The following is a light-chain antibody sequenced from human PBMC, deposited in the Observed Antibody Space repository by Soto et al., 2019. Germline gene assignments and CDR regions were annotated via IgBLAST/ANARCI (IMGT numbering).Light chain of an antibody. CDR2: EVT. CDR1: SSDVGGYNY. Sequence: QSALTQPGSVSGSPGQSVTISCTGTSSDVGGYNYVSWYQQHPGKAPKLMIYEVTKRPSGVSNRFSGSKSGNTASLTISGLQAEDEADYYCSSYTSSGTVVFGGGTKLTVL. J-gene: IGLJ2*01. V-gene: IGLV2-14*01. CDR3: SSYTSSGTVV.